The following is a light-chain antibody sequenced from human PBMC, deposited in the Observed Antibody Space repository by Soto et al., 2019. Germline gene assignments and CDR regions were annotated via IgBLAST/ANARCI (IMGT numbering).Light chain of an antibody. V-gene: IGKV1-6*01. CDR1: QAIRND. CDR2: TAS. Sequence: ATQMTQSPSSLSAYVGDRVIITCRASQAIRNDLGWYQQKPGKAPKLLIYTASTLQSGVPSRFSGSGSGADFTLTIRSLQPEDSATYYCLHDYSYPRTFGQGSKVDIK. CDR3: LHDYSYPRT. J-gene: IGKJ1*01.